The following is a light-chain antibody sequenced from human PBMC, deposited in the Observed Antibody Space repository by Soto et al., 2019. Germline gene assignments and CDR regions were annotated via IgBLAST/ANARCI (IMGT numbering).Light chain of an antibody. CDR3: GSYASGGAYV. V-gene: IGLV2-14*01. Sequence: QSVLTQPASVSGAPGRSITISCTGTSSDVGGYNAVSWYQQHPGKAPKLMIYDVSNRPSGASDRFSGSKSGNTASLTISGLQAEDEADYYCGSYASGGAYVFGTGTKVTVL. CDR2: DVS. J-gene: IGLJ1*01. CDR1: SSDVGGYNA.